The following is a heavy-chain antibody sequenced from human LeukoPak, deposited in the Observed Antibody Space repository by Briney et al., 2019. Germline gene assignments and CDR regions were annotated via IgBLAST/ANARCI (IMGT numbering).Heavy chain of an antibody. Sequence: SETLSLTCAVYGGSFSGYYWSWVRQPPGKGLEWIGEINHSGSTNYNPSLKSRVTISVDTSKNQFSLKLSSVTAADTAVYYCARPKMVRGAPGYWGQGTLVTVSS. CDR2: INHSGST. CDR1: GGSFSGYY. J-gene: IGHJ4*02. D-gene: IGHD3-10*01. V-gene: IGHV4-34*01. CDR3: ARPKMVRGAPGY.